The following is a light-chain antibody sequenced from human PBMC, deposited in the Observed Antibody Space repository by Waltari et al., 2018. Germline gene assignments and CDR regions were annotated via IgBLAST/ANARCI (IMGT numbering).Light chain of an antibody. CDR2: DTS. Sequence: QAVVTQEPSLTVSPGGTVPLTCGSSTGAVTSGPFPYWIQQKPGQAPRTLIYDTSNRHSLTPARFSGSLLGGKAALTLSGAQPEDEAEYYCLLFYSGAQVFGGGTKLTVL. CDR1: TGAVTSGPF. J-gene: IGLJ3*02. V-gene: IGLV7-46*01. CDR3: LLFYSGAQV.